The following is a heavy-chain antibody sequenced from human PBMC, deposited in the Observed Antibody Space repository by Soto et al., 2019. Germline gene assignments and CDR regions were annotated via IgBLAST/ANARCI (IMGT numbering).Heavy chain of an antibody. V-gene: IGHV4-38-2*02. CDR2: IYPSVSS. D-gene: IGHD1-1*01. Sequence: SETLSLTCGVSGFAISRGYYWSWVRQPPGKGLEWIGSIYPSVSSYHNPSLATRLRLSIDTSKNQFTLNLTSVTAADTALYFCAREKVGTTFFDNWGQGIQVTVSS. J-gene: IGHJ4*02. CDR1: GFAISRGYY. CDR3: AREKVGTTFFDN.